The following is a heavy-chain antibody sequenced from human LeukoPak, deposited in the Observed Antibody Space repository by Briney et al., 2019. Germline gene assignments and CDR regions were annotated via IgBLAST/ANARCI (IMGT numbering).Heavy chain of an antibody. J-gene: IGHJ6*04. CDR1: GCTFTSYG. CDR2: ISAYNGNT. CDR3: AREGGMVRGPLYYGMDV. D-gene: IGHD3-10*01. Sequence: GASVKVSCKASGCTFTSYGISWVRQAPGQGLEWMGWISAYNGNTNYAQKLQGRVTMTTDTSTSTAYMELRSLRSDDTAVYYCAREGGMVRGPLYYGMDVWGKGTTVTVSS. V-gene: IGHV1-18*04.